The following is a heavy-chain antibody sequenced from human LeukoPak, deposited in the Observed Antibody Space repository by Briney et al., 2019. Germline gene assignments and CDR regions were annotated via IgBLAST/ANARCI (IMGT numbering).Heavy chain of an antibody. CDR2: IYPGDSDT. V-gene: IGHV5-51*01. CDR1: GYSFSTYW. J-gene: IGHJ5*02. D-gene: IGHD3-10*01. Sequence: GESLKISCKGSGYSFSTYWIAWVRQLPGKGLEWMGIIYPGDSDTRYSPSFQGQVTISADKSISTAYLQWSSLKASDTAMYYCARQQYYYGSGTAGWFDPWGQGTLVTVSS. CDR3: ARQQYYYGSGTAGWFDP.